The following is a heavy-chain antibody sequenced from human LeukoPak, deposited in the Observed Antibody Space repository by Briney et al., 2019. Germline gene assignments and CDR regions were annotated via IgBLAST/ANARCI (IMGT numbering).Heavy chain of an antibody. CDR3: ARGQSRYFDWYLGFFDY. D-gene: IGHD3-9*01. CDR2: ILGSGATT. J-gene: IGHJ4*02. V-gene: IGHV3-23*01. CDR1: GFTFSTYT. Sequence: GGSLRLSCAASGFTFSTYTISWVRQAPGKRLEWVSAILGSGATTYYADSVKGRFTISRDNAKNTLYLQMNSLRADDTAVYYCARGQSRYFDWYLGFFDYWGQGTLVTVSS.